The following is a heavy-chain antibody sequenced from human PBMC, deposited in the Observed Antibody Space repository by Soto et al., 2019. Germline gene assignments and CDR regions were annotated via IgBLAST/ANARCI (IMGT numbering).Heavy chain of an antibody. CDR2: INPNSGGT. J-gene: IGHJ6*03. CDR1: GYTFTGYY. Sequence: EASVKVSCKASGYTFTGYYMHWVRQAPGQGLEWMGWINPNSGGTNYAQKFQGWVTMTRDTSISTAYMELSRLRSDDTAVYYCARARYDFWSGFVYYYMDVWGKGTTVTVSS. V-gene: IGHV1-2*04. D-gene: IGHD3-3*01. CDR3: ARARYDFWSGFVYYYMDV.